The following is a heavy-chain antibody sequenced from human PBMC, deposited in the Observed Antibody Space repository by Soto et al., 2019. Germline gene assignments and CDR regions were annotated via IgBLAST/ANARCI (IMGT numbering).Heavy chain of an antibody. CDR2: ISAYNGNT. Sequence: GASVKVSCKASGYTFTSYGISWVRQAPGQGLEWMGWISAYNGNTNYAQKFQGRVTMTEDTSTDTAYMELSSLRSEDTAVYYCATDSSSIAAPGGFDYWGQGTLVTVSS. D-gene: IGHD6-6*01. CDR1: GYTFTSYG. J-gene: IGHJ4*02. V-gene: IGHV1-18*01. CDR3: ATDSSSIAAPGGFDY.